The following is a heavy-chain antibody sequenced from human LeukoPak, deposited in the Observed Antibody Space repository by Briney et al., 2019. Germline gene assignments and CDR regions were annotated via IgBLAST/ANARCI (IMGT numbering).Heavy chain of an antibody. D-gene: IGHD1-14*01. CDR1: GGSFSGYY. CDR2: INHSGST. CDR3: ARDSVTGGYYYYYMDV. J-gene: IGHJ6*03. Sequence: SETLSLTCAVYGGSFSGYYWSWIRQPPGKGLEWIGEINHSGSTNYNPSLKSRVTISVDTSKDQFSLKLSSVTAADTAVYYCARDSVTGGYYYYYMDVWGKGTTVTVSS. V-gene: IGHV4-34*01.